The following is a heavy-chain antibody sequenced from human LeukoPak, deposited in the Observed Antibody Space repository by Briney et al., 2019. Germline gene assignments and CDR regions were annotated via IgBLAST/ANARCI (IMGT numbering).Heavy chain of an antibody. CDR1: GGSFSSYY. J-gene: IGHJ4*02. D-gene: IGHD4-17*01. Sequence: SETLSLTCTVSGGSFSSYYWTWIRHPPGKGLEWIGYIDHSGTTNYNPSLKSRVTISVDTSKNQFSLKLSSVTAADTAVYYCARGDYSGWFAYWGQGTLVTVSS. CDR2: IDHSGTT. V-gene: IGHV4-59*01. CDR3: ARGDYSGWFAY.